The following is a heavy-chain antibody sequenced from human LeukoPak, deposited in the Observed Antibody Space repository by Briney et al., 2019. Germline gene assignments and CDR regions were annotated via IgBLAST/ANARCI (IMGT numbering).Heavy chain of an antibody. CDR1: GDSVSSNSAA. V-gene: IGHV6-1*01. D-gene: IGHD6-19*01. CDR3: ARDTIREAGGWYDFDY. J-gene: IGHJ4*02. Sequence: SQTLSLTCAISGDSVSSNSAAWNWIRQSPSRGLEWLGRTYYRSKWYNDYAVSVKSRITINPDTSKNQFSLQLNSVTPEDTAVYYCARDTIREAGGWYDFDYWGRGTLVTVSS. CDR2: TYYRSKWYN.